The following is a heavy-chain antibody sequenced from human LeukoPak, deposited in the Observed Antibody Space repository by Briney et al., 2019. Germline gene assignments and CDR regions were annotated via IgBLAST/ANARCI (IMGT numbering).Heavy chain of an antibody. Sequence: SETLSLTCTVSGGSISTYYWSWIRQPPGKGLEWIGYIYYSGNTKYNPSLKSRVTISVDTSKNQFSLKLSSVTAADTAVYYCARAARGSTVSTRQYYDYYYMDVWGKGTTVTVSS. D-gene: IGHD4-17*01. J-gene: IGHJ6*03. V-gene: IGHV4-59*01. CDR2: IYYSGNT. CDR1: GGSISTYY. CDR3: ARAARGSTVSTRQYYDYYYMDV.